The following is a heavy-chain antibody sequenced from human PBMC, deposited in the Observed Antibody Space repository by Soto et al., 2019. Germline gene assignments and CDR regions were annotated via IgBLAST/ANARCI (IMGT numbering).Heavy chain of an antibody. CDR3: AREGYTFGPGAVSGAFDI. J-gene: IGHJ3*02. Sequence: QVQLVQSGAEVRRPGSSVKVSCKASGGTFGSNAISWVRQAPGQGLEWMGGIIPIFGTTNNAQKFQGRVTLTADVSTNTAYMELSSLRSEDTAIYYCAREGYTFGPGAVSGAFDIWGQGTVVTVSS. CDR1: GGTFGSNA. V-gene: IGHV1-69*12. CDR2: IIPIFGTT. D-gene: IGHD4-4*01.